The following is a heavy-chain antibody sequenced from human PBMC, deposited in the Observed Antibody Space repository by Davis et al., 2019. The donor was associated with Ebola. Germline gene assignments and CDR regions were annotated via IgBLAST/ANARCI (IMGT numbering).Heavy chain of an antibody. Sequence: GESLKISCAASGFTFSSYSMNWVRQAPGKGLEWVSVIYSGGSTYYADSVKGRFTISRDNSKNTLYLQMNSLRAEDTAVYYCARDRSRFYVWGQGTTVTVSS. D-gene: IGHD3-3*01. CDR3: ARDRSRFYV. CDR1: GFTFSSYS. V-gene: IGHV3-66*01. J-gene: IGHJ6*02. CDR2: IYSGGST.